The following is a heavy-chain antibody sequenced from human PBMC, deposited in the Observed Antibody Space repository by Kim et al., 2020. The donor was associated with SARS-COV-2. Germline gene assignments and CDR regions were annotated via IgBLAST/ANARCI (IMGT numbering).Heavy chain of an antibody. Sequence: GGSLRLSCAASGFTFSSYAMSWVRQAPGKGLEWVSAISGSGGSTYYADSVKGRFTISRDNSKNTLYLQMNSLRAEDTAVYYCAKDGGYYDYVWGSLSGDWGQGTLVTVSS. CDR1: GFTFSSYA. V-gene: IGHV3-23*01. CDR2: ISGSGGST. J-gene: IGHJ4*02. CDR3: AKDGGYYDYVWGSLSGD. D-gene: IGHD3-16*01.